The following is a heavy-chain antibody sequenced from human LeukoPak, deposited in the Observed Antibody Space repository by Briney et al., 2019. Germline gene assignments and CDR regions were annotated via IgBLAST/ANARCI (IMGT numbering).Heavy chain of an antibody. CDR3: ARQNKEYSNSYYYYYMDV. D-gene: IGHD6-6*01. J-gene: IGHJ6*03. V-gene: IGHV4-59*01. CDR2: IYYSGIT. Sequence: SETLSLTCTVSGVSINNYYWAWIRQPPGEGPEWIGYIYYSGITDYNPSLKSRVTISIDTSKNQFSLKLSSVIAADTAVYYCARQNKEYSNSYYYYYMDVWGRGTTVTVSS. CDR1: GVSINNYY.